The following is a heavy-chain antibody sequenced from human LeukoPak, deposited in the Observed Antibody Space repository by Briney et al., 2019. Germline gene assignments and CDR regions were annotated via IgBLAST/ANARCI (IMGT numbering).Heavy chain of an antibody. CDR3: ARGNYYYGSGSYSY. V-gene: IGHV4-39*07. D-gene: IGHD3-10*01. Sequence: SETLSLTCTVSGGSISSYYWGWIRQPPGKGLEWIGSIYYDGSTNYNPSLKSRVTISVDTSKNQFSLKLSSVTAADTAVYYCARGNYYYGSGSYSYWGQGTLVTVSS. CDR1: GGSISSYY. CDR2: IYYDGST. J-gene: IGHJ4*02.